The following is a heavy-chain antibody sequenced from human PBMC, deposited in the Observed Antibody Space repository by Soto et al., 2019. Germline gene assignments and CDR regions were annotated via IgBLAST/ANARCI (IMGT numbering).Heavy chain of an antibody. CDR3: ARDRREPPYYYYGMDV. Sequence: PGGSLRLSCAASGFTVSSNYMSWVRQAPGKGLEWVSVIYSGGSTYYADSVKGRFTISRHNSKNTLYLQMNSLRAEDTAVYYCARDRREPPYYYYGMDVWGQGTTVTVSS. J-gene: IGHJ6*02. V-gene: IGHV3-53*04. CDR2: IYSGGST. D-gene: IGHD1-26*01. CDR1: GFTVSSNY.